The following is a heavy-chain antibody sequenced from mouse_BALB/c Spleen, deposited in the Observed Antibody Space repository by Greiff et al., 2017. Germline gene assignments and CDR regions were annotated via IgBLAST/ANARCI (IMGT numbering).Heavy chain of an antibody. D-gene: IGHD2-3*01. CDR3: AREGLLRNYYAMDY. CDR1: GYAFSSSW. Sequence: VKLQQSGPELVKPGASVKISCKASGYAFSSSWMNWVKQRPGQGLEWIGRIYPGDGDTNYNGKFKGKATLTADKSSSTAYMQLSSLTSVDSAVYFCAREGLLRNYYAMDYWGQGTSVTVSS. J-gene: IGHJ4*01. CDR2: IYPGDGDT. V-gene: IGHV1-82*01.